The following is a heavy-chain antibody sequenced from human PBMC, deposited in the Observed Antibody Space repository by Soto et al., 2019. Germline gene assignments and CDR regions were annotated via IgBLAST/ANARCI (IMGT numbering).Heavy chain of an antibody. Sequence: PGESLKISSKGSGYSFTKYWIGWVRQMPGKGLEWMGIIYPGDSDTRYSPSFQGQVTISADKSISTAYLQCSSLKASDTAMYYCARHLRVGAIDAFDIWGQGTMVTVSS. CDR3: ARHLRVGAIDAFDI. D-gene: IGHD1-26*01. CDR1: GYSFTKYW. CDR2: IYPGDSDT. J-gene: IGHJ3*02. V-gene: IGHV5-51*01.